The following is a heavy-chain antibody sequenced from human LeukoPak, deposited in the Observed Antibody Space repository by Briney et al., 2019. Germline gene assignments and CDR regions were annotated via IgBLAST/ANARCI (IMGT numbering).Heavy chain of an antibody. CDR2: IKTDGST. D-gene: IGHD1-14*01. CDR1: GYTFSSAW. CDR3: ARDWYHSFDY. V-gene: IGHV3-74*01. Sequence: SGGSLRLSCSGSGYTFSSAWMQWVRRAPGKGLVWVSRIKTDGSTDYADSVKARFTISRDNAKNTLYLEMNSLRVDDTAVYYCARDWYHSFDYWGQGVLVTVSS. J-gene: IGHJ4*02.